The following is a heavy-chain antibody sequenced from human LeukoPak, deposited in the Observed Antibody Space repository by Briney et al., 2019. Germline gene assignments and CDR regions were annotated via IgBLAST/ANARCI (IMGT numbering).Heavy chain of an antibody. J-gene: IGHJ6*03. V-gene: IGHV3-21*01. D-gene: IGHD2-15*01. CDR3: ARVKKTPAGWNIVVVEYYYYYYMEV. CDR2: ISSTSSYI. CDR1: GFTFSSYS. Sequence: PCRSLRLSCAASGFTFSSYSMNWVRQAPGKGLEGVSSISSTSSYIYYADSLKCRFTISRANAKTSLYLKMNSLRAEETAVYYCARVKKTPAGWNIVVVEYYYYYYMEVWGKGTTVTVSS.